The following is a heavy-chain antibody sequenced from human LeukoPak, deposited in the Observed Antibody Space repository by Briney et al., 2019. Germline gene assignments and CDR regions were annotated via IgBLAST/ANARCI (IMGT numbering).Heavy chain of an antibody. D-gene: IGHD2-15*01. V-gene: IGHV1-69*01. CDR1: GGTFSSYA. J-gene: IGHJ4*02. CDR2: IIPIFGTA. CDR3: AMSPSSGSFDY. Sequence: GASVQVSCKASGGTFSSYAISWVRQAPGQGLEWMGGIIPIFGTANYAQKFQGRVTITADESTSTAYMELSSLRSEDTAVYYCAMSPSSGSFDYWGQGTLVTVSS.